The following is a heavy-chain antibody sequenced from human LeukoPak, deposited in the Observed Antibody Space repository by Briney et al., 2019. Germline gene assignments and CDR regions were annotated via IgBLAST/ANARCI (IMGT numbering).Heavy chain of an antibody. J-gene: IGHJ4*02. CDR3: TRDRGAYNLYDY. Sequence: GGSLRLSCTAAGFTFGDYAMSWIRQAPGKGLEWVGFIRSKAYGETADYAASVKGRFTISRDDSKAIAYLQMNSLKTEDTAVYHCTRDRGAYNLYDYWGQGTLVTVSS. CDR2: IRSKAYGETA. CDR1: GFTFGDYA. D-gene: IGHD1-1*01. V-gene: IGHV3-49*03.